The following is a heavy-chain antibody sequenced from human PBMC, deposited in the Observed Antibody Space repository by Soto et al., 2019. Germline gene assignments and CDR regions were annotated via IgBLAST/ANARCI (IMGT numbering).Heavy chain of an antibody. V-gene: IGHV3-30*18. D-gene: IGHD5-18*01. CDR3: ANGHVDTGAPTDY. J-gene: IGHJ4*02. CDR2: ISYDGSDK. Sequence: QVQLVESGGGVVQPGRSLRLSCAASGFTFSSYGMHWVRQAPGKGLEWVAVISYDGSDKYYAESVKGRFTISRDNSKSTLYMQMNSLRAEDTAVYYCANGHVDTGAPTDYWGQGPLVTVSS. CDR1: GFTFSSYG.